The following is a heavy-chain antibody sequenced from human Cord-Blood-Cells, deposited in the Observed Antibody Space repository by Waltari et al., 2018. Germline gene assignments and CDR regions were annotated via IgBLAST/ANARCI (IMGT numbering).Heavy chain of an antibody. Sequence: QVQLVQSGAEVKKPGASVKVSCKVSGYTLTESSMHWVGQAPGNGREWTGAFITEGGERNYAQRSQGGVIMTQESSTDTAYVELGSRRSEDTAVYYCATRGFMVRGVIITRYFQHWGQGTLVTVST. V-gene: IGHV1-24*01. CDR1: GYTLTESS. D-gene: IGHD3-10*01. CDR3: ATRGFMVRGVIITRYFQH. J-gene: IGHJ1*01. CDR2: FITEGGER.